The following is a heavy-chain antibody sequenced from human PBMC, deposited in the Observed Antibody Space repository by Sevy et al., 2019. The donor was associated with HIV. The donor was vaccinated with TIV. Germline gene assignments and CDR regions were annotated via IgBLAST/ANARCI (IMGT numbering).Heavy chain of an antibody. D-gene: IGHD6-6*01. V-gene: IGHV3-30*02. CDR1: GFTFSSNG. Sequence: GGSLRLSFAASGFTFSSNGMHWVRQAPDKGLEWVAFIRNDGSNKYYADSVKGRFTISRDNSKNTLYLQMNSLRAEDTAVYYCAKDRYSSSSSSRIAADYWGQGTLVTVSS. CDR2: IRNDGSNK. J-gene: IGHJ4*02. CDR3: AKDRYSSSSSSRIAADY.